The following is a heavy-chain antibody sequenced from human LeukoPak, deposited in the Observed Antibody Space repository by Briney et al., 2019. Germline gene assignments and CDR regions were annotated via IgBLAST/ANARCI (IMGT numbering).Heavy chain of an antibody. CDR3: ASRKLSDYYPYMDV. CDR1: GGSISSYY. Sequence: PSETLSLTCTVSGGSISSYYWSWIRQPAGKGLEWIGRIYTSGITNYNPSLKSRVTISVDKSKNQFSLELSSVTAADTAVYYCASRKLSDYYPYMDVWGKGTTVTVSS. CDR2: IYTSGIT. J-gene: IGHJ6*03. V-gene: IGHV4-4*07. D-gene: IGHD3-16*01.